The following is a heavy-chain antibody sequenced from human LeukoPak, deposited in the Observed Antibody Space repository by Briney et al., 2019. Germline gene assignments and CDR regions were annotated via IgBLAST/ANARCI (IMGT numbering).Heavy chain of an antibody. CDR1: GFTFSSHA. J-gene: IGHJ5*02. CDR3: AKPGYSSSWYDP. V-gene: IGHV3-23*01. CDR2: ISGSGGST. D-gene: IGHD6-13*01. Sequence: GGSLRLSCAASGFTFSSHAMSWVRQAPGKGLEWVSAISGSGGSTYYADSVKGRFTISRDNSKNTLYLQMNSLRAEDTAVYYCAKPGYSSSWYDPWGQGTLVTVSS.